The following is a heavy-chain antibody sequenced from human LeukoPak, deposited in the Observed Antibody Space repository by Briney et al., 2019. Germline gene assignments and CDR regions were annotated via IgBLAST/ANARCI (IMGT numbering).Heavy chain of an antibody. CDR1: GFTFSSYE. V-gene: IGHV3-48*03. CDR3: ARDRWFGESLPAHFDY. Sequence: GGSLRLSCAASGFTFSSYEMNWVRQAPGKGLEWISYISSTANTIYYADSVKGRFIIFRDNAKNSLSLQMNSLRAEDTAVYYCARDRWFGESLPAHFDYWGQGTLVTVSS. CDR2: ISSTANTI. D-gene: IGHD3-10*01. J-gene: IGHJ4*02.